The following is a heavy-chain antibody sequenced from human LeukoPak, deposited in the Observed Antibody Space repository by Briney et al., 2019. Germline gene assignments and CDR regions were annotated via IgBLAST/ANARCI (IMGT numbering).Heavy chain of an antibody. CDR2: VSAGDGNT. J-gene: IGHJ4*02. CDR3: ARAPSSGWYYDS. Sequence: GASVKVSCKASGYPFTSYAIHWVRQAPGQGLEWMGCVSAGDGNTKSSQNFQGRVTITRDTSANTAYMELSSLRSEDTAVYYCARAPSSGWYYDSWGQGTLVTGSS. D-gene: IGHD6-19*01. CDR1: GYPFTSYA. V-gene: IGHV1-3*01.